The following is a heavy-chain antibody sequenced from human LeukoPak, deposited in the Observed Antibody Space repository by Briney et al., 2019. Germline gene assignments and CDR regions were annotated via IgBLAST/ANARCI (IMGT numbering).Heavy chain of an antibody. CDR1: GFTFSSYS. J-gene: IGHJ4*02. CDR3: ARDGVMTTGDC. D-gene: IGHD4-11*01. V-gene: IGHV3-21*01. CDR2: ISSSSSYI. Sequence: GGSLRLSCAASGFTFSSYSMNWVRQAPGKGLEWVSSISSSSSYIYYADSVKGRFTISRDNAKNSLYLQMNSLRAEDTAVYYCARDGVMTTGDCWGQGTLVTVSS.